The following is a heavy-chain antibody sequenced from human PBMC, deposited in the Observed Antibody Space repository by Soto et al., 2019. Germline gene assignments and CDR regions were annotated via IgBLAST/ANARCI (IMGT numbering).Heavy chain of an antibody. CDR2: ISSSGSTA. Sequence: GGSLRLSCAACGLTFSRFELHWVRQAPGKGLEWISYISSSGSTAYYASSVEGRFTISRDNANNSVYLQMDSLRAEDTALYYCTRAAWFPYLSFYWGQGALVTVSS. V-gene: IGHV3-48*03. CDR3: TRAAWFPYLSFY. J-gene: IGHJ4*02. CDR1: GLTFSRFE. D-gene: IGHD3-10*01.